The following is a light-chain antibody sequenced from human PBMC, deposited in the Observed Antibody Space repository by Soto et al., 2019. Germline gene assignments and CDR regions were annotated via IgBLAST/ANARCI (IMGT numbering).Light chain of an antibody. Sequence: VVPQSPITPLVTPGDPSSIYCRSIQIRLYNNAYNDLDWYVQKPGQSPQLLIYFGSNRAPGVPDRFSGSGSGTDFTLKINRVEAEDVGTYYCMQALQSLSSGQARRLEIK. CDR1: QIRLYNNAYND. CDR3: MQALQSLS. J-gene: IGKJ5*01. CDR2: FGS. V-gene: IGKV2-28*01.